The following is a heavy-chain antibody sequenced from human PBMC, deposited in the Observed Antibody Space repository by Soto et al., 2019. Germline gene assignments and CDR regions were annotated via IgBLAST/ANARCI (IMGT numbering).Heavy chain of an antibody. V-gene: IGHV1-3*01. CDR1: GYSFTNYA. J-gene: IGHJ4*02. Sequence: QVQLVQSGAEVKKPGASMKLSCKASGYSFTNYAIHWVRQAPGQRLEWMGWIFVGNGDTEYSQKFQGRVTITRDTSASATYIELSSLRSEDTAVYYCARNVPRTGYYNHWGQGTLVTVSS. CDR2: IFVGNGDT. CDR3: ARNVPRTGYYNH. D-gene: IGHD3-9*01.